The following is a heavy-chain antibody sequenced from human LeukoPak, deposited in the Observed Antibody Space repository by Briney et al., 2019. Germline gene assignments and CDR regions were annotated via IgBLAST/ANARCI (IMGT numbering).Heavy chain of an antibody. J-gene: IGHJ1*01. CDR2: ISGSGGST. CDR1: GFTFSSYA. Sequence: GGSLRLSCAATGFTFSSYAMSWVRQAPGKGLEWVSAISGSGGSTYYADSVKGRFTISRDNSKNTLYLQMNSLRAEDTAVYYCAPSPPAVTTPLGYFQHWGQGTLVTVSS. V-gene: IGHV3-23*01. D-gene: IGHD4-17*01. CDR3: APSPPAVTTPLGYFQH.